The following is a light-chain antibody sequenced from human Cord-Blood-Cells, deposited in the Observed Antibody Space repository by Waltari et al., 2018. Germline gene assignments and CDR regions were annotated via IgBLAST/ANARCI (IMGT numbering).Light chain of an antibody. J-gene: IGKJ1*01. Sequence: EIVLTQSPATLSLSPGERATLPCRASQSVSSYLAWYQQKPGQAPSLLIYDASNRATGIPARFSGSGSGTDFTLTISSLEPEDFAVYYCQQRSNWPPTFGQGTKVEIK. CDR1: QSVSSY. CDR3: QQRSNWPPT. CDR2: DAS. V-gene: IGKV3-11*01.